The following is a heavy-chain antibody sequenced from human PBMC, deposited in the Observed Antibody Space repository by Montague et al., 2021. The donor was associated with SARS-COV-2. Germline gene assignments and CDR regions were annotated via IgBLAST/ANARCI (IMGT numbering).Heavy chain of an antibody. D-gene: IGHD1-14*01. J-gene: IGHJ6*02. CDR1: GGSFSGYY. CDR3: ARSKPVSSFYYYYGMDV. Sequence: SETLSLTCAVYGGSFSGYYWSWIRQPPGKGLEWIGEINHSGSTNYNPSLRSRVTRSVDTSKNQFSLKLSSVTAADTAVYYCARSKPVSSFYYYYGMDVWGQGTTVTVSS. V-gene: IGHV4-34*01. CDR2: INHSGST.